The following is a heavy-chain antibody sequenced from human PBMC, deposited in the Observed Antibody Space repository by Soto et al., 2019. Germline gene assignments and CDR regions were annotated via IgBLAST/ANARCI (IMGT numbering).Heavy chain of an antibody. J-gene: IGHJ4*02. Sequence: QVQLVESGGGVVQPGRSLRLSCAASGFTFSSYAMHWVRQAPGKGLEWLAVISYDGSDKYYADSVKGRFTISRDNSKNTLYLQMNSLRAEDTAVYSGAREATLYYCDCWGQGTLVTVSS. CDR1: GFTFSSYA. CDR3: AREATLYYCDC. CDR2: ISYDGSDK. D-gene: IGHD3-16*01. V-gene: IGHV3-30-3*01.